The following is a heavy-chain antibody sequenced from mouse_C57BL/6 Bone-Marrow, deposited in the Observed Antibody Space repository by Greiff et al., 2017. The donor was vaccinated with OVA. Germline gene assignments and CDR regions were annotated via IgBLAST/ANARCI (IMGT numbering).Heavy chain of an antibody. D-gene: IGHD2-1*01. CDR2: ISDGGSYT. J-gene: IGHJ4*01. V-gene: IGHV5-4*01. CDR3: AKPLSTMVTTDAMDD. Sequence: EVQVVESGGGLVKPGGSLKLSCAASGFTFSSYAMSWVRQTPEKRLEWVATISDGGSYTYYPDNVKGRFTISRDNAKNNLYLQMSHLKSEDTAMYYCAKPLSTMVTTDAMDDWGQGTSVTVSS. CDR1: GFTFSSYA.